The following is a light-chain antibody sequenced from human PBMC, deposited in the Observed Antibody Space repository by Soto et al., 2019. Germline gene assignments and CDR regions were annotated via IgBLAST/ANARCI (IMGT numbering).Light chain of an antibody. Sequence: EIVMTQSPATLSVSPGERATLSCRASQNVRTFLDWYQQKPGQAPRLLIYGASNRATGIPARFSGSGSGTDVTLTISSLEPEDFAVYYCQQHSHWPPWTFGQGTRVEIQ. CDR2: GAS. V-gene: IGKV3-11*01. CDR3: QQHSHWPPWT. J-gene: IGKJ1*01. CDR1: QNVRTF.